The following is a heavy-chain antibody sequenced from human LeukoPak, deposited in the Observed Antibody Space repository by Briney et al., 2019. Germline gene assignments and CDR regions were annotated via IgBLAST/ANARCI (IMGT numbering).Heavy chain of an antibody. CDR2: IYPGDSDT. CDR3: GRGGYSGYEFDC. D-gene: IGHD5-12*01. CDR1: GNSFSTNW. V-gene: IGHV5-51*01. J-gene: IGHJ4*02. Sequence: GESLKISCRASGNSFSTNWIGWVRQMPGKGLEWMGVIYPGDSDTRYSPSFQGQVTMSVDKSISTAYLQWSSLKASDSAMYYCGRGGYSGYEFDCWGQGTLVIVSS.